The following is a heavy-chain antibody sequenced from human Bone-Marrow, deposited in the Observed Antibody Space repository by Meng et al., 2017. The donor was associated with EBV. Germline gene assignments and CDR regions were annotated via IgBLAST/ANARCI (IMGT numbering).Heavy chain of an antibody. J-gene: IGHJ4*02. V-gene: IGHV1-69*01. Sequence: QVHVVQSGAGVKKPGSSVKVSCKTSGGTFRSDAATWVRQAPGQGLEWMGGLIPMSDAPHYAQKFQGRVTITADESTSTHYMDLSGLRSEDTAVYYCASESGRGFTPDYWGQGTLVTVSS. CDR1: GGTFRSDA. CDR2: LIPMSDAP. D-gene: IGHD3-10*01. CDR3: ASESGRGFTPDY.